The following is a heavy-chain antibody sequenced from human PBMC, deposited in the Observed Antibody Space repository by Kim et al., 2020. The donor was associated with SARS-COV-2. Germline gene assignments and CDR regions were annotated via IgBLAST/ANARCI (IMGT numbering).Heavy chain of an antibody. CDR2: T. CDR3: ARGSYADWFDP. V-gene: IGHV4-59*09. J-gene: IGHJ5*02. D-gene: IGHD4-17*01. Sequence: TNYNPSLKSRGTISVDTSKNQFSLKLSSVTAADTAVYYCARGSYADWFDPWGQGTLVTVSS.